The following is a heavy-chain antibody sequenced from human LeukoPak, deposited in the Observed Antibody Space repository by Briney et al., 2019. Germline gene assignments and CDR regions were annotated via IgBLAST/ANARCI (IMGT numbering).Heavy chain of an antibody. J-gene: IGHJ4*02. CDR2: LYHGCRT. CDR3: ARDRDDSSVHQYFDY. V-gene: IGHV3-66*02. CDR1: GFTVQAHF. Sequence: GGSLTLSCAASGFTVQAHFMSWVRQAPGKGLEWVSFLYHGCRTYYADSVKGRFTISRDSSENPVYLQMKSLRDEDTAVYYCARDRDDSSVHQYFDYWGQGALVTVSS. D-gene: IGHD3-22*01.